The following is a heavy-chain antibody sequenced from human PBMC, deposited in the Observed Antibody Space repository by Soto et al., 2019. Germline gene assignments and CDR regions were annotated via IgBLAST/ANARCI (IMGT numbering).Heavy chain of an antibody. CDR1: GYTFTGYY. D-gene: IGHD5-18*01. V-gene: IGHV1-2*02. J-gene: IGHJ6*02. Sequence: ASVKVSCKASGYTFTGYYMHWVRQAPGQGLEWMGWINPNSGNTNYAQKLQGRVTMTKDTSTSTVYMELRSLRSDDTAVYYCARLDSDYDYYYAMDVWGQGTTVTVSS. CDR3: ARLDSDYDYYYAMDV. CDR2: INPNSGNT.